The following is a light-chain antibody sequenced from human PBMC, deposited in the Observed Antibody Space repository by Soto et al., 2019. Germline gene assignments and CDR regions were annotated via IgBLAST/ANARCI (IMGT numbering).Light chain of an antibody. CDR1: SGHSSYA. CDR3: QTWGTGPV. CDR2: VNSDGSH. V-gene: IGLV4-69*01. Sequence: QAVVTQSPSASASLGASVKLTCTLSSGHSSYAIAWHQQQPEKGPRYLMKVNSDGSHSKGDGIPDRFSGSSSGAERYLTISSLQSADEADYYCQTWGTGPVVGGGTKLTVL. J-gene: IGLJ3*02.